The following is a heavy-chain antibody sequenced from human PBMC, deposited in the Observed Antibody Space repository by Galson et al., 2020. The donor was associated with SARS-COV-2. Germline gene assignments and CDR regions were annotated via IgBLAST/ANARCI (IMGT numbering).Heavy chain of an antibody. V-gene: IGHV3-9*01. D-gene: IGHD6-13*01. Sequence: GGSLRLSCAASGFTFDDYAMHWVRQAPGKGLEWVSGISWNSGSIGYADSVKGRFTISRDNAKNSLYLQMNSLRAEDTALYYCAKDETPIAAAAIAWGQGTLVTVSS. J-gene: IGHJ4*02. CDR2: ISWNSGSI. CDR3: AKDETPIAAAAIA. CDR1: GFTFDDYA.